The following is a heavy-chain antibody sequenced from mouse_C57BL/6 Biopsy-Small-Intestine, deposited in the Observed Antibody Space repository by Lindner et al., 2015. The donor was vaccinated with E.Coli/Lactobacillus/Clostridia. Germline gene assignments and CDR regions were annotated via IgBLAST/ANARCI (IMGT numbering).Heavy chain of an antibody. Sequence: VQLQESGPELVKPGASVKISCKASGYAFSSSWMNWVKQRPGKGLEWIGRIYPGDGDTNYNGKFKGKATLTADKSSSTAYMQLSSLTSEDSAVYFCASGSGYRGQGTLVTVSA. J-gene: IGHJ3*01. V-gene: IGHV1-82*01. D-gene: IGHD3-2*02. CDR2: IYPGDGDT. CDR3: ASGSGY. CDR1: GYAFSSSW.